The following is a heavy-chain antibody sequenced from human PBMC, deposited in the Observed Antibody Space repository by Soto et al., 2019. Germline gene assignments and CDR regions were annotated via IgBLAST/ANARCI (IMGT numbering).Heavy chain of an antibody. CDR2: IDNDGSFT. J-gene: IGHJ5*02. Sequence: GGSLRLSCTTSGFTFSSYWMHWVRQTPGKGLVWVSHIDNDGSFTTYADSVKGRFTISRDNAKNSLYLQMNSLRDEDTAVYYCARENYGDYLNWFDPWGQGTLVTVSS. D-gene: IGHD4-17*01. V-gene: IGHV3-74*01. CDR3: ARENYGDYLNWFDP. CDR1: GFTFSSYW.